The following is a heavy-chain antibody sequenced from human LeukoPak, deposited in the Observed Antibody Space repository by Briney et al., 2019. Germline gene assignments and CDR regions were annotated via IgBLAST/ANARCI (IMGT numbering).Heavy chain of an antibody. CDR3: ARDRGSSSWGSYWYFDL. D-gene: IGHD6-13*01. CDR1: GGSISSSSYY. CDR2: IYYSGST. Sequence: SETLSLTCTVSGGSISSSSYYWGWTRQPPGKGLEWIGYIYYSGSTNYNPSLKSRVTISVDTSKNQFSLKLSSVTAADTAVYYCARDRGSSSWGSYWYFDLWGRGTLVTVSS. J-gene: IGHJ2*01. V-gene: IGHV4-61*01.